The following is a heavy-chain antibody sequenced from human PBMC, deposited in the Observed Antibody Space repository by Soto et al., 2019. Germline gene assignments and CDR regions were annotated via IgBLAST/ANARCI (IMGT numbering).Heavy chain of an antibody. J-gene: IGHJ6*02. Sequence: GGSLRLSCAASGFTFSSYGMHWVRQAPGKGLEWVAVISYDGSNKYYADSVKGRFTISRDNSKNTLYLQMNSLRAEDTAVYYCAKAQRTIYGSGSYVHGHIYYYGMDVWGQGTTVTVSS. V-gene: IGHV3-30*18. CDR1: GFTFSSYG. CDR2: ISYDGSNK. D-gene: IGHD3-10*01. CDR3: AKAQRTIYGSGSYVHGHIYYYGMDV.